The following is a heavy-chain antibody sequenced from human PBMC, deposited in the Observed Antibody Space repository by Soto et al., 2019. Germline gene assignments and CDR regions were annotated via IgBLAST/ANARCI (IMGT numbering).Heavy chain of an antibody. Sequence: GASVKVSCEASGYTFTSYGISCVRQAPGQGLEWMGWISAYNGNTNYAQKLQGRVTMTTDTSTSTAYMELRSLRSDDTAVYYCAREKFRIAAAGTIRWFDPWGQGTLVTVSS. D-gene: IGHD6-13*01. CDR2: ISAYNGNT. CDR3: AREKFRIAAAGTIRWFDP. V-gene: IGHV1-18*01. CDR1: GYTFTSYG. J-gene: IGHJ5*02.